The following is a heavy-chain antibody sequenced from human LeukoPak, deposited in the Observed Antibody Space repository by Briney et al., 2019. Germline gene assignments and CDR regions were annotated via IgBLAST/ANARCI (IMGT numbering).Heavy chain of an antibody. V-gene: IGHV3-11*04. Sequence: GGSLRLSCAASGFTFSDYYMTWIRQAPGKGLEWVSYISSSSSIIYYADSVKGRFTISRDNAKNLLYPQMNSLRVEDTAICYCARDAGGRTQREGWFDPWGQGTLVTVSS. D-gene: IGHD1-1*01. CDR3: ARDAGGRTQREGWFDP. CDR1: GFTFSDYY. J-gene: IGHJ5*02. CDR2: ISSSSSII.